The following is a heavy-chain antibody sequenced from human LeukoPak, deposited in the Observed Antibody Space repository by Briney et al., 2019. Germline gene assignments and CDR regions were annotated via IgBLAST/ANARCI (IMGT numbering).Heavy chain of an antibody. CDR1: GYSISSGYY. D-gene: IGHD2-15*01. CDR3: ARVGCSGGSCYRLLDY. Sequence: SETLSLTCTVSGYSISSGYYWGWIRQPPGKGLEWIGSIYHSGSTYYNPSLKSRVTISVDTSKNQFSLKPSSVTAADTAVYYCARVGCSGGSCYRLLDYWGQGTLVTVSS. CDR2: IYHSGST. J-gene: IGHJ4*02. V-gene: IGHV4-38-2*02.